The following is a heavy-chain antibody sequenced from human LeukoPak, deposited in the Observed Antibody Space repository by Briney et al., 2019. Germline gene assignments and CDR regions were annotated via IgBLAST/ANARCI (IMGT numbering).Heavy chain of an antibody. Sequence: GGSLRLSCAASEFSVGSNYMTWVRQAPGKGLEWVSLIYSGGSTYYADSVKGRFTISRDNSKNTLYLQMNSLRAEDTAVYYCARAGSYRFDYWGQGTVVTVAS. CDR3: ARAGSYRFDY. CDR2: IYSGGST. CDR1: EFSVGSNY. V-gene: IGHV3-66*01. D-gene: IGHD3-16*02. J-gene: IGHJ4*02.